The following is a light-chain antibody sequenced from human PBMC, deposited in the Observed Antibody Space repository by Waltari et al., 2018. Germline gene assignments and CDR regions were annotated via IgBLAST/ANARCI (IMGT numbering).Light chain of an antibody. CDR2: WAS. CDR1: QSVLYNSNNKNY. CDR3: HQYYSAPRT. V-gene: IGKV4-1*01. J-gene: IGKJ1*01. Sequence: DIVMTQSPDSQAVSLGERATITSTSSQSVLYNSNNKNYLPWYQQKPGQPPKLLIYWASTRESGVPDRCSGSGSGTDFTLTISSLQAEDVAIYYCHQYYSAPRTFGQGTKVEIK.